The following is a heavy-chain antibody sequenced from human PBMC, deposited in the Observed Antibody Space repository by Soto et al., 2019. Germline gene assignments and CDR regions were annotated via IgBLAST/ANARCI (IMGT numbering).Heavy chain of an antibody. CDR2: IKQDGSEK. V-gene: IGHV3-7*03. CDR1: GFTFRSNW. CDR3: ATSGGGWLQPPV. D-gene: IGHD5-12*01. Sequence: GGSLRLSCAASGFTFRSNWMSWVRQAPGKGLEWVANIKQDGSEKYYVDSVKGRFTISRDNAENSLYLQMNSLRAEDTAVYYCATSGGGWLQPPVWGQGTLVTVSS. J-gene: IGHJ4*02.